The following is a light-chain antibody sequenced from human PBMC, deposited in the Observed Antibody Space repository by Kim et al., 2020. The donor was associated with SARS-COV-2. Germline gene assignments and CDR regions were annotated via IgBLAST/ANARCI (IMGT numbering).Light chain of an antibody. V-gene: IGKV1-5*03. J-gene: IGKJ2*01. CDR2: EAS. Sequence: SASVGDRVTITCRASQSISNWLAWYQQKPGKAPKLLIYEASNLEIGVPSRFSGSGSGTEFTLTISSLQPDDFATYYCQQYDADQYTFGLGTKLEI. CDR1: QSISNW. CDR3: QQYDADQYT.